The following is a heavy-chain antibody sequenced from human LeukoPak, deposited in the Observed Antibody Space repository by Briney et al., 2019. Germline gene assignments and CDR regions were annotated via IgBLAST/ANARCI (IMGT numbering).Heavy chain of an antibody. J-gene: IGHJ4*02. Sequence: PSQTLSLTCTVSGGSISSGGYYWSWIRQPPGKGLEWIGYIYHSGSTYYNPSLKSRVTISVDRSKNQFSLKLSSVTAADTAVYYCARDTSGSSSLYFDYWGQGTLVTVSS. CDR3: ARDTSGSSSLYFDY. V-gene: IGHV4-30-2*01. CDR2: IYHSGST. CDR1: GGSISSGGYY. D-gene: IGHD6-6*01.